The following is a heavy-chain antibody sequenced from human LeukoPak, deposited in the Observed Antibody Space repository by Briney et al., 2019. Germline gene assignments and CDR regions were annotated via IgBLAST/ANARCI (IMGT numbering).Heavy chain of an antibody. CDR2: ISYDGSNK. CDR1: GFTFSSYG. V-gene: IGHV3-30*03. D-gene: IGHD3-10*01. J-gene: IGHJ5*02. CDR3: ARRLVRVEGNWFDP. Sequence: GGSLRLSCAASGFTFSSYGMHWIRQAPGKGLEWVAVISYDGSNKYYADSVKGRFTISRDKSKSTLYLQMNSLRAEDTAVYYCARRLVRVEGNWFDPWGQGTLVTVSS.